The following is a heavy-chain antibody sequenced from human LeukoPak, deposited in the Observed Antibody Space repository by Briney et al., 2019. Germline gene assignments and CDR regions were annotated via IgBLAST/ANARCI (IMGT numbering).Heavy chain of an antibody. Sequence: RGESLKISCEGSGYSSSNYWIGWVRQMPGKGLEWMGIIYPGDYETRYSPSFQGLVTISVDKSISTAYLQWSSLKASDTAMYYCAVPPGYCGNDCSFDHWGQGTLVTVSS. CDR3: AVPPGYCGNDCSFDH. CDR2: IYPGDYET. D-gene: IGHD2-21*02. J-gene: IGHJ4*02. CDR1: GYSSSNYW. V-gene: IGHV5-51*01.